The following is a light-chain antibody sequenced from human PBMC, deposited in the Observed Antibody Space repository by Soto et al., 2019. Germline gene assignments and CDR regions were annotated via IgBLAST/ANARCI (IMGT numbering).Light chain of an antibody. V-gene: IGKV3-20*01. J-gene: IGKJ3*01. Sequence: EIVLTQSPGTLSLSPGDRATLSCRASQSVSANYLAWYQQKPGQAPRLLIHGASSRATGIPDRFSGSGSGTDFTLTICRLEPEDFALYYCQQYGGSPPFTFGPGTKVDIK. CDR2: GAS. CDR1: QSVSANY. CDR3: QQYGGSPPFT.